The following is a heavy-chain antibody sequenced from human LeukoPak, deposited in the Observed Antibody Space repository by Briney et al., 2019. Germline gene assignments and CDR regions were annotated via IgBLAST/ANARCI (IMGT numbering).Heavy chain of an antibody. CDR2: LNPQTGDT. D-gene: IGHD3-9*01. CDR3: ARGSRYHDWLSPLDS. Sequence: GASVKVSCKASGCAFSAYYMHWVRQAPGQGLEWMDWLNPQTGDTHFAQKFQGRVTFTRDTSISTAYMAMSRLRSDDTAVFYCARGSRYHDWLSPLDSWGQGTLVTVSS. CDR1: GCAFSAYY. V-gene: IGHV1-2*02. J-gene: IGHJ4*02.